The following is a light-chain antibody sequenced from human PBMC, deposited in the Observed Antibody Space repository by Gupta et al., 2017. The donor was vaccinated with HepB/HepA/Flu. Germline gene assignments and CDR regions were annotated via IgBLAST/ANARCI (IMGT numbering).Light chain of an antibody. J-gene: IGKJ4*01. CDR3: QHINSTPLT. CDR2: GAF. V-gene: IGKV1-39*01. CDR1: KSINYN. Sequence: IQMTQSPISPSASVGDRVTISCRAGKSINYNLSWYQQRPGQAPKLLIYGAFSLQRGVPSSFRGRGSGTDFTFPISSLQPEDFATYFCQHINSTPLTFGGGTRVDI.